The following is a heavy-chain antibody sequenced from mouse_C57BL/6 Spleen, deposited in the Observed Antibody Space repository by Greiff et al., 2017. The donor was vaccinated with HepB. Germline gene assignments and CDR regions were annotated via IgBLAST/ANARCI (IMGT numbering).Heavy chain of an antibody. D-gene: IGHD4-1*01. CDR1: GYTFTDYY. J-gene: IGHJ4*01. CDR2: INPYNGGT. V-gene: IGHV1-19*01. Sequence: EVQLQESGPVLVKPGASVKMSCKASGYTFTDYYMNWVKQSHGKSLEWIGVINPYNGGTSYNQKFKGKATLTVDKSSSTAYMELNSLTSEDSAVYYCARSGLGDAMDYWGQGTSVTVSS. CDR3: ARSGLGDAMDY.